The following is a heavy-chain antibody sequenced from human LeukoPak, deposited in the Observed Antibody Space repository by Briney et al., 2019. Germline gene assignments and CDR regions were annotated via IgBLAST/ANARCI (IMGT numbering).Heavy chain of an antibody. V-gene: IGHV4-59*12. Sequence: SETLSLTCTVSGDSISGYYWSWIRQPPGKGLEWIGYIYYSGSTNYNPSLKSRVTISVDKSKNQFSLKLTSVTAADTAVYYCTRLRATPLNFDYWGQGTLVTVSS. CDR1: GDSISGYY. CDR2: IYYSGST. D-gene: IGHD1-26*01. CDR3: TRLRATPLNFDY. J-gene: IGHJ4*02.